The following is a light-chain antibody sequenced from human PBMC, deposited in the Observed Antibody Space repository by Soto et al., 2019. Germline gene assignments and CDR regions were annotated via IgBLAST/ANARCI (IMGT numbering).Light chain of an antibody. CDR2: DVS. CDR3: TSYTVTTRSYV. CDR1: NSDVGGYNY. V-gene: IGLV2-14*03. Sequence: QSVLAQPASVSESPGQSITISCTGTNSDVGGYNYVSWYRQYPGKVPELMIYDVSNRPSGVSNRFSGSKSGNTASLTISGLQAEDEADYYCTSYTVTTRSYVFGTGTKLTVL. J-gene: IGLJ1*01.